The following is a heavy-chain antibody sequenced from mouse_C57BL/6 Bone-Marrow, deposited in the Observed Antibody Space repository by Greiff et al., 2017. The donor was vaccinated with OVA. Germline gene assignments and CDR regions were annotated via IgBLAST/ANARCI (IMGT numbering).Heavy chain of an antibody. J-gene: IGHJ3*01. D-gene: IGHD3-2*02. CDR1: GYTFTDYY. CDR2: IYPGSGNT. CDR3: ASSAGPQ. Sequence: QVQLQQSGPELVKPGASVKISCKASGYTFTDYYINWVKQRPGQGLAWIGWIYPGSGNTKYNEKFKGKATLTVDTSSSTAYMQLSSLTSEDSAVYCCASSAGPQWGQGTLVTVSA. V-gene: IGHV1-84*01.